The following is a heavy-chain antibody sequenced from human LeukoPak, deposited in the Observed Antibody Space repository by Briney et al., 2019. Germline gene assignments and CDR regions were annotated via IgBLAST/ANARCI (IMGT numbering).Heavy chain of an antibody. CDR1: GYTFTGYY. V-gene: IGHV1-2*02. D-gene: IGHD6-19*01. CDR3: ARVVGIPGIAVAGWSQGTFDP. CDR2: INPNSGGT. Sequence: GASVKVSCKASGYTFTGYYMHWVRQAPGQGLEWMGWINPNSGGTNYAQKFQGRVTMTRDTSISTAYMELSRLRSDDTAVYYCARVVGIPGIAVAGWSQGTFDPWGQGTLVTVSS. J-gene: IGHJ5*02.